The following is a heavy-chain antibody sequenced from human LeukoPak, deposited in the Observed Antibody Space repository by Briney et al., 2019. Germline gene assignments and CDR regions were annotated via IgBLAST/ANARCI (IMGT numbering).Heavy chain of an antibody. D-gene: IGHD6-13*01. CDR1: GGSISSGGYS. CDR3: ATGPSGYSSSWYQYYYGMDV. Sequence: SETLSLTCAVSGGSISSGGYSWSWIRQPPGKGLEWIGYIYHSGSTYYNPSLKSRVTISVDTSKNQFSLKLSSVTAADTAVYYCATGPSGYSSSWYQYYYGMDVWGQGTTVTVSS. V-gene: IGHV4-30-2*01. CDR2: IYHSGST. J-gene: IGHJ6*02.